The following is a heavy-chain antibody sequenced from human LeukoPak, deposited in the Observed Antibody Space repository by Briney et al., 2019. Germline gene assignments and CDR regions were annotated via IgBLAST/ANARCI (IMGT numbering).Heavy chain of an antibody. J-gene: IGHJ5*02. V-gene: IGHV3-21*01. CDR2: ISSSSSYI. CDR3: AKEGGYSYGSNWFDP. Sequence: GGSLRLSCAASGFTFSSYSMNWVRQAPGKGLEWVSSISSSSSYIYYADSVKGRFTISRDNSKNTLYLQMNSLRAEDTAVYYCAKEGGYSYGSNWFDPWGQGTLVTVSS. CDR1: GFTFSSYS. D-gene: IGHD5-18*01.